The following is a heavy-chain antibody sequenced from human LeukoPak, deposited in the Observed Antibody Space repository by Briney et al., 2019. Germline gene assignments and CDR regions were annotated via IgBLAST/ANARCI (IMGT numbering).Heavy chain of an antibody. CDR2: ISYSGST. J-gene: IGHJ4*02. V-gene: IGHV4-59*08. D-gene: IGHD5-24*01. CDR3: ARGPNYPSPSPFDY. CDR1: IVSINSYY. Sequence: SETLSLTCSVSIVSINSYYWNWIRQPPGKGLEWIGYISYSGSTNYNPSLKSRVTISVDTSKNKFSLKLSSVTAADTAVYYCARGPNYPSPSPFDYWGQGTLVTVSS.